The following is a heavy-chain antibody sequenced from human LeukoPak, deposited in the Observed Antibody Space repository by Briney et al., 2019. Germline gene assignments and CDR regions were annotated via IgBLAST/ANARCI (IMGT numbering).Heavy chain of an antibody. V-gene: IGHV3-74*01. Sequence: PGGSLRLSCAASGFTFSSYWMHWVRQAPGKGLVWVSRINSDGSSTSYADSVKGRFTISRDNAKNALYLQVNSLRAEDTAVYYCARGYSYGKYYFDYWGQGTLVTVSS. J-gene: IGHJ4*02. CDR2: INSDGSST. CDR3: ARGYSYGKYYFDY. D-gene: IGHD5-18*01. CDR1: GFTFSSYW.